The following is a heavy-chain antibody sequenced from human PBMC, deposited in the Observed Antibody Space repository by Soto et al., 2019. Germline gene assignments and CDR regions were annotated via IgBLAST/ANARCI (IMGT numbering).Heavy chain of an antibody. CDR3: LYYYGSGSYPFDY. Sequence: SVKVSCKASGGTFSSYAISWVRQAPGQGLEWMGGIIPIFGTANYAQKFQGRVTITADKSTSTAYMELSSLRSEDTAVYYCLYYYGSGSYPFDYWGQGTLVTVS. CDR2: IIPIFGTA. V-gene: IGHV1-69*06. D-gene: IGHD3-10*01. J-gene: IGHJ4*02. CDR1: GGTFSSYA.